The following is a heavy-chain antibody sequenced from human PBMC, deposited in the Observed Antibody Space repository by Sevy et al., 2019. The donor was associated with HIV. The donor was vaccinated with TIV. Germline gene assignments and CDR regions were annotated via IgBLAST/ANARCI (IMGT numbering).Heavy chain of an antibody. J-gene: IGHJ4*02. CDR1: GFTFSSYD. D-gene: IGHD2-21*02. CDR3: AKGTYCGGDCYSYYFDY. Sequence: QLGGSLRLSCAASGFTFSSYDMSWVRQAPGKGLEWVSAISGSGGSTYYADSVKGRFTISRDNSKNTLYLQMNSLRAEDTAVYYCAKGTYCGGDCYSYYFDYRGQGTLVTVSS. V-gene: IGHV3-23*01. CDR2: ISGSGGST.